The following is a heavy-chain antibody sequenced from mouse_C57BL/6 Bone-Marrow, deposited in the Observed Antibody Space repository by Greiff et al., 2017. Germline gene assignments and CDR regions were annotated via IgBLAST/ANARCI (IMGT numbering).Heavy chain of an antibody. D-gene: IGHD1-1*01. J-gene: IGHJ2*01. V-gene: IGHV1-69*01. CDR1: GYTFTSYW. Sequence: QVQLQQPGAELVMPGASVKLSCTASGYTFTSYWMHWVKQRPGQGLEWIGEIDPSDSYTNYNQKFKGKSTLTVDKSSSTAYMQLSSLTSEDSAVYYCAREGTTVVAPFDFWGQGTTLTVSS. CDR2: IDPSDSYT. CDR3: AREGTTVVAPFDF.